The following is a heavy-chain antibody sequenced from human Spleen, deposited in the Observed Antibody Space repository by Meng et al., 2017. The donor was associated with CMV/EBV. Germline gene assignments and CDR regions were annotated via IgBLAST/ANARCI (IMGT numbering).Heavy chain of an antibody. Sequence: GYTFTTYAMNWVRQAPGQGLEWMGWISTNTGNPTYVQGFTGRFVFSLDTSVTTTYLQINNLKAEDTAVYYCAREPGIEVTGTRAFDIWGQGTMVTVSS. D-gene: IGHD6-19*01. J-gene: IGHJ3*02. CDR3: AREPGIEVTGTRAFDI. V-gene: IGHV7-4-1*02. CDR1: GYTFTTYA. CDR2: ISTNTGNP.